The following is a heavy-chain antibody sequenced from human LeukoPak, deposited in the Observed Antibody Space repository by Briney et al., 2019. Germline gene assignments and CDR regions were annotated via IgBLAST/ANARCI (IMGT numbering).Heavy chain of an antibody. J-gene: IGHJ4*02. Sequence: GGSLRLSCAATGFAFSNSAMTWVRQGPGKGLEWVSGISGIVSGTYYADSVEGRFTISRDNSKNTLYLQMNSLRAEDTAVYYCAKHYYDSSGYFYCFDYWGQGTLVTVSS. CDR3: AKHYYDSSGYFYCFDY. D-gene: IGHD3-22*01. CDR1: GFAFSNSA. V-gene: IGHV3-23*01. CDR2: ISGIVSGT.